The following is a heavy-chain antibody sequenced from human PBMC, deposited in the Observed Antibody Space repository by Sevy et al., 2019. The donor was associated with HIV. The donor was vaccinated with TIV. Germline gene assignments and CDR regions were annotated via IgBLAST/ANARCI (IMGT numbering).Heavy chain of an antibody. V-gene: IGHV4-30-4*01. CDR2: IYYSGST. J-gene: IGHJ3*02. CDR3: ARAGHIVVVTASWGAFDI. CDR1: GGSISSGDYY. D-gene: IGHD2-21*02. Sequence: SETLSLTCTVSGGSISSGDYYWSWIRQPPGKGLEWIGYIYYSGSTYYNPSLKGRVTISVDTSKNQFSLKLSSVTAADTAVYYCARAGHIVVVTASWGAFDIWGQWTMVTVSS.